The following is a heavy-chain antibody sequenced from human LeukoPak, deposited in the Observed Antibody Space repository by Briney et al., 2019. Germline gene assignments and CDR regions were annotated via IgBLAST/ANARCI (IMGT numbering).Heavy chain of an antibody. V-gene: IGHV4-59*01. CDR3: ARDSGTTGEVKFDP. CDR2: IYYSGST. CDR1: GGSISSYY. D-gene: IGHD3-10*01. Sequence: PSETLSLTCTVSGGSISSYYWSWIRQPPGKGLEWIGYIYYSGSTNYNPSLKSRVTISVDTSKNQFSLKLSSVTAADTAVYYCARDSGTTGEVKFDPWGQGTLVTVSS. J-gene: IGHJ5*02.